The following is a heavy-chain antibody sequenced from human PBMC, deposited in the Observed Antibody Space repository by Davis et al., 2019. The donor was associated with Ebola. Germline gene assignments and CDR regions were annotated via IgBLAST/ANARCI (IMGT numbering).Heavy chain of an antibody. D-gene: IGHD6-19*01. Sequence: SLKISCAAAGFTFDDNAMHWVRQAPGKGMEWVSGISWNSGSPGYADSVRGRFTISRDNAKYALYLEMNSHRREDTALYYCVKDTYTTGWLHCFDHWGQGTLVTVSS. CDR2: ISWNSGSP. CDR3: VKDTYTTGWLHCFDH. J-gene: IGHJ4*02. CDR1: GFTFDDNA. V-gene: IGHV3-9*01.